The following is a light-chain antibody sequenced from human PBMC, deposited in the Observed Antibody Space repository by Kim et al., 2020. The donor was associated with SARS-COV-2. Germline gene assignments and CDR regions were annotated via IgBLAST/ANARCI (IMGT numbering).Light chain of an antibody. CDR3: AAWDDSLSGVI. J-gene: IGLJ2*01. V-gene: IGLV1-47*01. Sequence: GQRVTISCSGSSSNIGSNYVYWYQQHPGTAPKLVIYRNNQRPSGVPDRFSGSKSGTSASLAISGLRSEDEADYYCAAWDDSLSGVIFGGGTQLTVL. CDR2: RNN. CDR1: SSNIGSNY.